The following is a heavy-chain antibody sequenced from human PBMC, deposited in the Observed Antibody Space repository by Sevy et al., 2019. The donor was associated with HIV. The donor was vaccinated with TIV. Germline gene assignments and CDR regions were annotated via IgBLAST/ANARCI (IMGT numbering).Heavy chain of an antibody. CDR1: GDSVSSNRAA. CDR2: TYYRSKWYT. D-gene: IGHD2-15*01. J-gene: IGHJ4*02. Sequence: SQTLSLTCVISGDSVSSNRAAWNWIRQSPSRGLEWLGRTYYRSKWYTDYAVSVKSRITINPDTSKNQVSLQLNPVTPEDTAVYYCTRGAHSLDYWGQGTLVTVSS. V-gene: IGHV6-1*01. CDR3: TRGAHSLDY.